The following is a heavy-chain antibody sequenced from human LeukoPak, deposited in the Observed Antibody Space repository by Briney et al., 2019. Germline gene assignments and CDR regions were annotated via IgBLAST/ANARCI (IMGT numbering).Heavy chain of an antibody. CDR1: GGSISSYY. CDR2: IYTSGST. V-gene: IGHV4-4*09. D-gene: IGHD3-22*01. J-gene: IGHJ6*03. CDR3: ARFTMNYYYYYMDV. Sequence: SETLSLTCTVSGGSISSYYWRWIRQPPGQGLDWIGYIYTSGSTNYNPSLKSRVTISVDTSKNQFSLKLSSVTAADTAVYYCARFTMNYYYYYMDVWGKGTTVTVSS.